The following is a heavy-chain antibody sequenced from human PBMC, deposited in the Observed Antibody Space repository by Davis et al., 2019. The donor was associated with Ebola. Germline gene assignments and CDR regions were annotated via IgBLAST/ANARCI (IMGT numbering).Heavy chain of an antibody. CDR1: GGTFSTYD. D-gene: IGHD1-26*01. J-gene: IGHJ4*02. V-gene: IGHV1-69*04. CDR3: ARDLGRYADH. CDR2: IIPMVGTA. Sequence: AASVKVSCKASGGTFSTYDINWVRQAPGQGLEWMGRIIPMVGTATSAQKFQGRVTITADKSTSTAYMEMSGLRSEDTAVYYCARDLGRYADHWGQGTLVTVSS.